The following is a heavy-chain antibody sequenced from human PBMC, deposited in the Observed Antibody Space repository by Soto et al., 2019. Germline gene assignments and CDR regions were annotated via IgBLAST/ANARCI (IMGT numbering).Heavy chain of an antibody. CDR1: GGSVSSGSYY. Sequence: SETLSLTCTVSGGSVSSGSYYWSWIRQPPGKGLEWIGCISDSGSTNYKSSLKSRVTISVDTSKNQFSLKLSSVTAADTAVYYCARASIAAAGIHYWGQGTLVTVSS. CDR3: ARASIAAAGIHY. CDR2: ISDSGST. J-gene: IGHJ4*02. D-gene: IGHD6-13*01. V-gene: IGHV4-61*01.